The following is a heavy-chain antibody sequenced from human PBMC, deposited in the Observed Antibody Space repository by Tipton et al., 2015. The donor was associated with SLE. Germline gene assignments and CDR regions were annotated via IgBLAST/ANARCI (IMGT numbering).Heavy chain of an antibody. Sequence: SLRLSCAASGFTFSSYWMHWVRQAPGKGLAWVSVIYSGGSTYYADSVKGRFTISRDNSKNTLYLQMNSLRAEDTAVYYCAKNGYGSGKGWFDPWGQGTLVTVSS. CDR2: IYSGGST. CDR1: GFTFSSYW. D-gene: IGHD3-10*01. V-gene: IGHV3-66*02. J-gene: IGHJ5*02. CDR3: AKNGYGSGKGWFDP.